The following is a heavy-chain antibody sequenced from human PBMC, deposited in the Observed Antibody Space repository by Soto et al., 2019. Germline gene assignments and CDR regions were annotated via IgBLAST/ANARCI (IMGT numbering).Heavy chain of an antibody. Sequence: EVQLVESGGGLVQPGGSLRLSCAASGFTFSAYWMSWVRQAPGKGLEWVANINQDGSEKYYVDSVKGRFTISRDNAKNSLYRQMNSLRADDTAVYYCARLTGSSRYRGLFDFWGQGTLVTVSS. V-gene: IGHV3-7*05. J-gene: IGHJ4*02. CDR2: INQDGSEK. CDR3: ARLTGSSRYRGLFDF. CDR1: GFTFSAYW. D-gene: IGHD6-19*01.